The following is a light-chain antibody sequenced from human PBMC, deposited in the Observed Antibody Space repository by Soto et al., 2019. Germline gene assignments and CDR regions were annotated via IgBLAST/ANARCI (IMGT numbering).Light chain of an antibody. V-gene: IGKV1-27*01. CDR3: QKYNRAPPA. CDR1: QGISNY. Sequence: DIQMTQSPSSLSASVGDRVTITCRASQGISNYLAWYQQTPGKVPKLLIHAASTLQSGVPSRFSGSGSETDFTLTISSLQPEDVATYYCQKYNRAPPAFGPGTKVYIK. CDR2: AAS. J-gene: IGKJ3*01.